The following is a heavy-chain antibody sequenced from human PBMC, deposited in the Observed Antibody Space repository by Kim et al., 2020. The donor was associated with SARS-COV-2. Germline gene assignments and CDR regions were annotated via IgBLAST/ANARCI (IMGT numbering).Heavy chain of an antibody. V-gene: IGHV1-69*13. CDR2: IIPIFGTA. J-gene: IGHJ6*03. Sequence: SVKVSCKASGGTFSSYAISWVRQAPGQGLEWMGGIIPIFGTANYAQKCQGRVTITADESTSTAYMELSSLRSEDTAVYYCARGLWFRELHQTSGGGYYYYYMDVWGKGTTVTVSS. CDR1: GGTFSSYA. D-gene: IGHD3-10*01. CDR3: ARGLWFRELHQTSGGGYYYYYMDV.